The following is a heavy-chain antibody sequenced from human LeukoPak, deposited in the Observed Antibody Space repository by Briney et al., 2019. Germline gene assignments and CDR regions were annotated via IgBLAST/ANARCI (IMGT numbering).Heavy chain of an antibody. D-gene: IGHD2-15*01. CDR1: GGTFSSYA. V-gene: IGHV1-69*13. CDR2: IIPIFGTA. J-gene: IGHJ5*02. CDR3: ARVGCSGGSCYSNWFDP. Sequence: SVKVSCKASGGTFSSYAISWVRQAPGQGLEWMGGIIPIFGTANYAQKFQGRVTITADESTSTAYMELSSLRSEDTAVYYCARVGCSGGSCYSNWFDPWGQGTLVAVSS.